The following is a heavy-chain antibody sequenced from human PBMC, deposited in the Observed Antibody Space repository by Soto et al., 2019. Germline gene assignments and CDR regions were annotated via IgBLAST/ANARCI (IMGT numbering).Heavy chain of an antibody. CDR2: IYYSGST. V-gene: IGHV4-59*01. CDR3: TGAYYDINGYSLDP. CDR1: GGSISSYY. Sequence: SETLSLTCTVSGGSISSYYWSWIRQPPGKGLEWIGYIYYSGSTNYNPSLKSRVTISVDTSKNQFSLKLSSVTAADTAVYYCTGAYYDINGYSLDPWGQGTSVTVSS. D-gene: IGHD3-22*01. J-gene: IGHJ5*02.